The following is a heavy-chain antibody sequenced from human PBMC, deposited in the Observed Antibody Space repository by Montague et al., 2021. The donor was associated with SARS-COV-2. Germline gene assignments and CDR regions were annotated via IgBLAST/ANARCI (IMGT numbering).Heavy chain of an antibody. CDR2: TYYRSKWYN. Sequence: CAISGDSVSRNSAAWNWTRQSPSRGLEWLGRTYYRSKWYNDSAVSVKSRITINPDTSKNQLSLQLNSVTPEDTAVYYCARTSASSDYWGQGTLVTVSS. J-gene: IGHJ4*02. CDR1: GDSVSRNSAA. V-gene: IGHV6-1*01. D-gene: IGHD1-26*01. CDR3: ARTSASSDY.